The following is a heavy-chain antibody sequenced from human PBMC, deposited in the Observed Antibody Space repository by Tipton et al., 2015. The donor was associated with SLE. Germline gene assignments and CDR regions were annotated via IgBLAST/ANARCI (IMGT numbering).Heavy chain of an antibody. D-gene: IGHD4-23*01. CDR3: AREGGLGDSGGAFDI. J-gene: IGHJ3*02. CDR1: GGSISSSSYY. Sequence: TLSLTCTVSGGSISSSSYYWGWIRQPPGKGLEWIGSIYYSGSTYYNPSLKSQVTISVDTSKNQFSLKLSSVTAADTAVYYCAREGGLGDSGGAFDIWGQGTMVTVSS. CDR2: IYYSGST. V-gene: IGHV4-39*07.